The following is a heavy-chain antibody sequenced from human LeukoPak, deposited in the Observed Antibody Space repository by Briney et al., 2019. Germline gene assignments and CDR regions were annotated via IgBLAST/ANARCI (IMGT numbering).Heavy chain of an antibody. CDR3: ARRYSGGQWLVPFDY. D-gene: IGHD6-19*01. CDR2: INHSGST. Sequence: SETLSLTCAVYGGSFSGYNWSWIRQPPGKGLEWIGEINHSGSTNYNPSLKSRVTISVDTSKNQSSLKLSSVTAADTAVYYCARRYSGGQWLVPFDYWGQGTLVTVSS. V-gene: IGHV4-34*01. CDR1: GGSFSGYN. J-gene: IGHJ4*02.